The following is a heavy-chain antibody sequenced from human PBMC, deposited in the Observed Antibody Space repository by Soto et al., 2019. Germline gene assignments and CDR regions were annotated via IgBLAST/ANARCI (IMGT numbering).Heavy chain of an antibody. V-gene: IGHV3-21*01. CDR1: GFAFNHYG. CDR2: ISKSDYT. CDR3: VRELYGYGRFDY. J-gene: IGHJ4*02. D-gene: IGHD5-18*01. Sequence: PGWSLRLSCTVSGFAFNHYGITWVRQAPGKGLEWVSSISKSDYTYYSDSVQGRFTISRDDADNSMSLQMSSLRGEDTAVYFGVRELYGYGRFDYWGLGTPVTVSS.